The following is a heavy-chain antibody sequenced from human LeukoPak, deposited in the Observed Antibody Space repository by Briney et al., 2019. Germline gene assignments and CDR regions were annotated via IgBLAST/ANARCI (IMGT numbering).Heavy chain of an antibody. D-gene: IGHD1-26*01. CDR1: GGSISSGGYY. CDR2: IYYSGSTNY. Sequence: SQTLSLTCSVSGGSISSGGYYWPWLRQHPGKGLEWIGYIYYSGSTNYNYNPSLKSRVTISVDTSKNQFSLKLSSVTAADTAVYYCARSGTYSPAHYYFDYWGQGTLITVSS. V-gene: IGHV4-31*03. CDR3: ARSGTYSPAHYYFDY. J-gene: IGHJ4*02.